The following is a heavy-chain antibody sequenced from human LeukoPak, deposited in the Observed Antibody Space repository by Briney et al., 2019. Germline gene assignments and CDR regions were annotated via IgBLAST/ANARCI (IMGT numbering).Heavy chain of an antibody. CDR1: GGTFSSYA. Sequence: SVKVSCKASGGTFSSYAISWVRQAPGQGLEWMGGIIPIFGTANYAQKFQGRVTITADESTSTAYMELSSLRSEDTAVYYCARDRFGGSYLDYYYYMDVWGKGTTVTVSS. J-gene: IGHJ6*03. CDR2: IIPIFGTA. D-gene: IGHD1-26*01. V-gene: IGHV1-69*13. CDR3: ARDRFGGSYLDYYYYMDV.